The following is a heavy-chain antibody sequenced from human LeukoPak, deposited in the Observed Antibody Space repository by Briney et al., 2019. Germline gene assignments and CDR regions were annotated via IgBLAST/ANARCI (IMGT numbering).Heavy chain of an antibody. CDR2: INPNSGGT. V-gene: IGHV1-2*02. Sequence: ASVKVSCKASGYTFTGYYMHWVRQAPGQGLEWMGWINPNSGGTNYAQKFQDRVTLTRDTSISTAYMELSRLRSDDTAVYYCARYKAGSGSYQYYFDYWGQGTLVTVSS. CDR3: ARYKAGSGSYQYYFDY. CDR1: GYTFTGYY. J-gene: IGHJ4*02. D-gene: IGHD3-10*01.